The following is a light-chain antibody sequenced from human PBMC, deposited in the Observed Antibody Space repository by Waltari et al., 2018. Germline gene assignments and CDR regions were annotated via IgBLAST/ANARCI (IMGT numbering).Light chain of an antibody. J-gene: IGLJ3*02. CDR3: CSYASDITLV. V-gene: IGLV2-23*02. Sequence: QSALSQPASVSGSPGPSIPIPCTCTSSHCGSYKLVSWYQQPPGKVPKRIIFEVNKRPSGVSNRFSGSKSGNTASLTISGLQPEDEADYYCCSYASDITLVFGGGTKLTVL. CDR2: EVN. CDR1: SSHCGSYKL.